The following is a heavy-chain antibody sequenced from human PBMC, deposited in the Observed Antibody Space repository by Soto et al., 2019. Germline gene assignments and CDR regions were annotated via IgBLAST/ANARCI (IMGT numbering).Heavy chain of an antibody. CDR1: GFTLRNYA. V-gene: IGHV3-23*01. CDR2: ISGSGDDT. CDR3: AKGLVSGSYHYYYGTDV. D-gene: IGHD1-26*01. Sequence: EVEVLESGGGLVHPGGSLRLSLAAPGFTLRNYARGWIRRIPGKGLDWVSGISGSGDDTPFGDSVKGRFTISRDNSKNTLYLQMNGLRADDTAIYYCAKGLVSGSYHYYYGTDVWGQGTTVIVSS. J-gene: IGHJ6*02.